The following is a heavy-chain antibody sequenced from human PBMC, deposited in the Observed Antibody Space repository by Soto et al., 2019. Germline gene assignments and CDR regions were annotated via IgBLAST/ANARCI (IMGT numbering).Heavy chain of an antibody. CDR3: VRSGDNYNLLDY. D-gene: IGHD1-1*01. CDR1: GFTFRAYY. J-gene: IGHJ4*02. CDR2: ISTGGSTI. Sequence: PGGSLRLSCTASGFTFRAYYMNWIRQAPGKGLEWVSYISTGGSTIFYADSVKGRFTISRDNDKNSLSLQMDSLRADDTAIYYCVRSGDNYNLLDYWGQGTPVTVSS. V-gene: IGHV3-11*04.